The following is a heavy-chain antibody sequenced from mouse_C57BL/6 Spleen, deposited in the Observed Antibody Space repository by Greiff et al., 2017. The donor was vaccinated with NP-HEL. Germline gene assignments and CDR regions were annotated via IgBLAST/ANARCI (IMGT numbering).Heavy chain of an antibody. CDR1: GYSFTSYY. Sequence: VKLVESGPELVKPGASVKISCKASGYSFTSYYIHWVKQRPGQGLEWIGWIYPGSGNTKYNEKFKGKATLTADTSSSTAYMQLSSLTSEDSAVYYCAREEDFYSFDYWGQGTTLTVSS. CDR2: IYPGSGNT. CDR3: AREEDFYSFDY. V-gene: IGHV1-66*01. J-gene: IGHJ2*01.